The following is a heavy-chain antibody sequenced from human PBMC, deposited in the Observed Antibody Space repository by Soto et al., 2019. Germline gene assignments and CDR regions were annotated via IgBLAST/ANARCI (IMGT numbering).Heavy chain of an antibody. V-gene: IGHV3-21*06. CDR2: ISSTTNYI. Sequence: GQLVESGGGVVQPRRSLRLSCAASGFTFTRYSMNWVRQAPGKGLEWVSSISSTTNYIYYGDSMKGRFTISRDNAKNSLYLEMNSLRAEDTAVYYCARESEDLTSNFDYWGQGTLVTVSS. CDR3: ARESEDLTSNFDY. J-gene: IGHJ4*02. CDR1: GFTFTRYS.